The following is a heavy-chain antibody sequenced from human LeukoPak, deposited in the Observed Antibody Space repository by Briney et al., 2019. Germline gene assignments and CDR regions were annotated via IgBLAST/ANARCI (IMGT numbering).Heavy chain of an antibody. CDR1: GYSFTSYW. D-gene: IGHD5-18*01. V-gene: IGHV5-51*01. J-gene: IGHJ4*02. CDR2: IDPSDSET. Sequence: GGSLKISCKASGYSFTSYWIGWVRQMPGKGLEWMGIIDPSDSETRYTPSFQGQVTISVDKSLTTADLQWNSLKASDTAMYYCARQTAMGRSGDFWGQGTLVTVSS. CDR3: ARQTAMGRSGDF.